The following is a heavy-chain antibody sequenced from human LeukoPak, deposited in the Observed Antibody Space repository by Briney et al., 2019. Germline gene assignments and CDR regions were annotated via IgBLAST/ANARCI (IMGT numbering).Heavy chain of an antibody. CDR3: AKDLVTGSLDY. D-gene: IGHD3-10*01. J-gene: IGHJ4*02. V-gene: IGHV3-23*01. CDR1: GFTFSDYG. CDR2: ISGSGIST. Sequence: GSLRLSCAAAGFTFSDYGMNWVRQAPGKGLEWVSGISGSGISTYYADSVKGRFTISRDNSKNTLYLQMTSLRAEDTAVYYCAKDLVTGSLDYWGQGTLVTVSS.